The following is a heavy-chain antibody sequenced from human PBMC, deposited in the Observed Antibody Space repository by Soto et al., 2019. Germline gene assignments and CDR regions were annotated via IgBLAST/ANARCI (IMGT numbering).Heavy chain of an antibody. V-gene: IGHV1-69*02. Sequence: SVKVSCKASGGTFSSYTISWVRQAPGQGLEWMGRIIPILGIANYAQKFQGRVTITADKSTSTAYMELSSLRSEDTAVYYCARGPYGSGSYNTYYYYMDVWAKGTTVTVSS. D-gene: IGHD3-10*01. J-gene: IGHJ6*03. CDR1: GGTFSSYT. CDR3: ARGPYGSGSYNTYYYYMDV. CDR2: IIPILGIA.